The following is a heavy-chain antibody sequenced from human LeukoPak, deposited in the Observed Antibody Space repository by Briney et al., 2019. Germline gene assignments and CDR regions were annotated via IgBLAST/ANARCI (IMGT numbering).Heavy chain of an antibody. CDR2: IWYDGSNK. J-gene: IGHJ4*02. CDR1: GFTFTNYG. CDR3: ARDGDLTPAVPFDY. D-gene: IGHD6-25*01. V-gene: IGHV3-33*01. Sequence: PGGSLRLSCAASGFTFTNYGMHWVRQAPGKGLEWVAVIWYDGSNKYYADSVKGRFTISRDNAKNSLYLQMNSLRAEDTAIYYCARDGDLTPAVPFDYWGQGTLVTVSS.